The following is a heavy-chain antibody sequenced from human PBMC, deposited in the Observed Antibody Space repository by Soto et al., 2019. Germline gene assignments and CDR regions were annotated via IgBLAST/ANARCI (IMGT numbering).Heavy chain of an antibody. V-gene: IGHV3-30-3*01. CDR1: GFTFSSYA. CDR3: ARDTGWEGYCSGGSCLFDY. D-gene: IGHD2-15*01. Sequence: QVQLVESGGGVVQPGRSLRLSCAASGFTFSSYAMHWVRQAPGKGLEWVAVISYDGSNKYYADSVKGRFTISRDNSKNTLYLQMNSLRAEDTAVYYCARDTGWEGYCSGGSCLFDYWGQGTLVTVSS. J-gene: IGHJ4*02. CDR2: ISYDGSNK.